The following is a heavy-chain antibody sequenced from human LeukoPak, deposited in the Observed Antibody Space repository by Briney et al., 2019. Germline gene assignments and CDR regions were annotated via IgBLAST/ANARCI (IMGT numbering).Heavy chain of an antibody. V-gene: IGHV3-9*01. D-gene: IGHD4-17*01. CDR3: AKGFITTVTTGGDY. Sequence: GGSLRLSCAASGFTFDDYAMHWVRQAPGKGLEWVSGISWNSGSIGYADSVKGRFTISRDNAKNSLYLQMNSLRAEDTALYYCAKGFITTVTTGGDYWGQGTLVTVSS. J-gene: IGHJ4*02. CDR2: ISWNSGSI. CDR1: GFTFDDYA.